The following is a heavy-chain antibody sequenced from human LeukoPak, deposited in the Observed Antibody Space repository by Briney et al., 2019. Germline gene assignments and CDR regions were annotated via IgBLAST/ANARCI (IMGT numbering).Heavy chain of an antibody. CDR2: IYDSGST. J-gene: IGHJ4*02. D-gene: IGHD6-19*01. Sequence: PSETLPLTCTVSGGSIRSNYWSWIRQPPGKGLEWIGYIYDSGSTNYNSSLKSRVTISVDTSKNQSSLRLSSVTAADTAVYYCARTNTYASGPALNDYWGQGILVTVSS. CDR1: GGSIRSNY. V-gene: IGHV4-59*08. CDR3: ARTNTYASGPALNDY.